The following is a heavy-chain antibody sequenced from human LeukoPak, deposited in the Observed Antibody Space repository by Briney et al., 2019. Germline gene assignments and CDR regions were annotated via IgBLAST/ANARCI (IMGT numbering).Heavy chain of an antibody. CDR1: GFTFSSYE. Sequence: GGSLRLSCAASGFTFSSYEMNWVRQAPGKGLEWVSYISSSGSTIYYADSVKGRFTISRDNAKNSLYLQMNSLRAEDTAVYYCARIAYLAAFDIWGQGTMVTVSS. CDR3: ARIAYLAAFDI. V-gene: IGHV3-48*03. J-gene: IGHJ3*02. CDR2: ISSSGSTI.